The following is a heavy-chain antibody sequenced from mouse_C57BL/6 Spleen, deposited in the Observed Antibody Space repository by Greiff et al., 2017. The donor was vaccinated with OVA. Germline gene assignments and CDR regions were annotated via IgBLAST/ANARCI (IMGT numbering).Heavy chain of an antibody. D-gene: IGHD1-1*01. CDR2: IDPEDGET. CDR1: GFNIKDYY. CDR3: ARGPDYCGSNLYCDV. Sequence: EVMLVESGAELVKPGASVKLSCTASGFNIKDYYMHWVKQRTEQGLEWIGRIDPEDGETKYAPKFQGKATITADTSSNTAYLQLSSLTSEDTAVYYCARGPDYCGSNLYCDVWGTGTTVTVSS. V-gene: IGHV14-2*01. J-gene: IGHJ1*03.